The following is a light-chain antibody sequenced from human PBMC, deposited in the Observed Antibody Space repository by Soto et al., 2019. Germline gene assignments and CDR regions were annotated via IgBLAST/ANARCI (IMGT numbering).Light chain of an antibody. CDR3: MQGTHWPLT. CDR1: QSLVHSSGNTF. V-gene: IGKV2-30*02. CDR2: NAS. Sequence: DVVMTQSPLSLPVTIGQPASISCRSSQSLVHSSGNTFLNWFQQRPGQSPRRLIYNASKRDAGVPDRFSGRRSGSDFTLKFSRVKAEDVGIYYCMQGTHWPLTFGGGTKVEIK. J-gene: IGKJ4*01.